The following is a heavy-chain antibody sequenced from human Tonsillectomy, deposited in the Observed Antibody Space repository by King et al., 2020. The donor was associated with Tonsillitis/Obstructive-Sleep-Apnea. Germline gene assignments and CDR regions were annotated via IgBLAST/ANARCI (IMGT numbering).Heavy chain of an antibody. D-gene: IGHD3-3*01. CDR1: GFTFINAW. CDR3: TKEDFWSGYPHYYYYGMYV. V-gene: IGHV3-15*07. Sequence: VQLVESGGGLVKPGGSLRLSCAASGFTFINAWMNWVRQAPGKGLEWVGRIKSKTDGGTTDYAAPVKGRFTISRDDSKNTLYLQMNSLKTEDTAVYYCTKEDFWSGYPHYYYYGMYVWGQGTTVTVSS. CDR2: IKSKTDGGTT. J-gene: IGHJ6*02.